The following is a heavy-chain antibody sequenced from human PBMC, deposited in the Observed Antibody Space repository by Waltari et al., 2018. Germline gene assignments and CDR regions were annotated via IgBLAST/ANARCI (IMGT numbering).Heavy chain of an antibody. J-gene: IGHJ4*02. CDR2: VYRSCST. Sequence: QVLLQASGPGLVKPSETLSLTCTVAGYSISNNDHCGWFRNPPGKGLEGIGSVYRSCSTSFNPSLKSRLTMAIDTSKNQFSLTLSSVTAADTAIYFCARHLDKVTANYWGQGIQVTVSS. D-gene: IGHD2-21*02. V-gene: IGHV4-38-2*02. CDR3: ARHLDKVTANY. CDR1: GYSISNNDH.